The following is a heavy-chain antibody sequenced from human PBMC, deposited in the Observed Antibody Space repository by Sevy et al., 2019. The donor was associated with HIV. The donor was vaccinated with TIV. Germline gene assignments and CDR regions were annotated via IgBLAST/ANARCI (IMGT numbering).Heavy chain of an antibody. CDR2: ISGSGGST. CDR1: GFTFSSYA. V-gene: IGHV3-23*01. CDR3: AKTYYYDSSGYDNAEYFQH. Sequence: GGSLRLSCAASGFTFSSYAMSWVRQAPGKGLEWVSAISGSGGSTYYADSVKGRFTISRDNSKNTLYLQMNSLRAEDTAVYDCAKTYYYDSSGYDNAEYFQHWGQGTLVTVSS. J-gene: IGHJ1*01. D-gene: IGHD3-22*01.